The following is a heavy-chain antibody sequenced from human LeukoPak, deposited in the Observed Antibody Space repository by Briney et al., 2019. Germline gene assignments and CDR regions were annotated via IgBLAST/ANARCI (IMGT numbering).Heavy chain of an antibody. V-gene: IGHV3-20*04. CDR2: INWNGGST. CDR3: ARVWQQLATLDY. Sequence: GGSLRLSCAASGFTFDDYGMSWVRQAPGNGLEWVSGINWNGGSTGYADSVKGRFTISRDNAKNSLYLRMNSLRAEDTALYYCARVWQQLATLDYWGQGTLVTVSS. D-gene: IGHD6-13*01. J-gene: IGHJ4*02. CDR1: GFTFDDYG.